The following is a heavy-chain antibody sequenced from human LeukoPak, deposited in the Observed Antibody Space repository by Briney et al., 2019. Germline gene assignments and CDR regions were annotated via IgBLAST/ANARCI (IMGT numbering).Heavy chain of an antibody. Sequence: SETLSLTCSVSGYSINGGYYWGWIRQPPGEGLECIGIIYHSGTTYSNPSLKSRVTVSADTSKNQFSLKLSSVTAEDTAVYYCARGAYSYVGYFDYWGQGTLVTVSS. CDR1: GYSINGGYY. CDR3: ARGAYSYVGYFDY. J-gene: IGHJ4*02. D-gene: IGHD5-18*01. CDR2: IYHSGTT. V-gene: IGHV4-38-2*02.